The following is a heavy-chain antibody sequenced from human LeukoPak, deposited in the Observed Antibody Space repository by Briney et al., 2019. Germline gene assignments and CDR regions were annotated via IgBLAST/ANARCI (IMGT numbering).Heavy chain of an antibody. CDR2: IYYSGST. V-gene: IGHV4-30-2*03. CDR1: GGSISSGGYS. Sequence: PSETLSLTCAVSGGSISSGGYSWSWIRQPPGKGLEWIGYIYYSGSTYYNPSLKSRVTISVDTSKNQFSLKLSSVTAADTAVYYCARLGYSSCFDYWGQGTLVTVSS. CDR3: ARLGYSSCFDY. J-gene: IGHJ4*02. D-gene: IGHD6-13*01.